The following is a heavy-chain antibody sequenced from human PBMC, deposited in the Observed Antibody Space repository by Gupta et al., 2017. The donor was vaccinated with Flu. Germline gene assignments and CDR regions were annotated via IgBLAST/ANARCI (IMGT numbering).Heavy chain of an antibody. CDR1: GVTFRSYV. D-gene: IGHD1-1*01. CDR2: IWYDGSNK. CDR3: ARDGKGYFDY. Sequence: VQLVESGGGVVQPGRSRRPSCAASGVTFRSYVMHWVRQAPGKGLEWVAVIWYDGSNKYYADSVKGRLTISRDNSKNTLYLQMNSLRAEDTAVYYCARDGKGYFDYWGQGTLVTVSS. J-gene: IGHJ4*02. V-gene: IGHV3-33*01.